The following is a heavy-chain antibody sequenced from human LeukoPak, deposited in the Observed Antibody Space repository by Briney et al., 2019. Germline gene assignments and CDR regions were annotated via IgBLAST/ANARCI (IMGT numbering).Heavy chain of an antibody. CDR3: AKLRGIVVVTAHYDY. CDR1: GITFSSYS. Sequence: GGSLRLSCEFSGITFSSYSLSWVRQAPGKGLEWVSSITASGGTTFYADSVKGRFTVSRDNSKNTVYLQMNSLRADDAAVYYCAKLRGIVVVTAHYDYWGQGAEVAVAS. J-gene: IGHJ4*02. D-gene: IGHD2-21*02. V-gene: IGHV3-23*01. CDR2: ITASGGTT.